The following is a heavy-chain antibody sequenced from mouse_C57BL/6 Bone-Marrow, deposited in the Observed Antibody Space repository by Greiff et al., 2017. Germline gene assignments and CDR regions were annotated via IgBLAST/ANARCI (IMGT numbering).Heavy chain of an antibody. Sequence: QVQLQQSGAELARPGASVKLSCKASGFTFTSYGISWVKQRTGQGLEWIGEICLRSGNPYYNEKFKGKATLTADKSSSTAYMELRSLTSEVSAVFFCARRTVPHYYGSGWNYAMDYWGQGTSVTVAS. V-gene: IGHV1-81*01. D-gene: IGHD1-1*01. CDR2: ICLRSGNP. CDR1: GFTFTSYG. CDR3: ARRTVPHYYGSGWNYAMDY. J-gene: IGHJ4*01.